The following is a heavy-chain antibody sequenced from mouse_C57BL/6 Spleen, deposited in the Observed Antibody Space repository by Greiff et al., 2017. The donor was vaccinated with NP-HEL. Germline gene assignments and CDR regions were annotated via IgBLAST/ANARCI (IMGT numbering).Heavy chain of an antibody. V-gene: IGHV1-50*01. Sequence: QVQLQQSGAELVKPGASVKLSCKASGYTFTSYWMQWVKQRPGQGLEWIGEIDPSDSYTNYNQKFKGKATLTVDTSSSTAYMQLSSLTSEDSAVYYCARAYYYGSSPHAMDYWGQGTSVTVSS. D-gene: IGHD1-1*01. CDR3: ARAYYYGSSPHAMDY. J-gene: IGHJ4*01. CDR2: IDPSDSYT. CDR1: GYTFTSYW.